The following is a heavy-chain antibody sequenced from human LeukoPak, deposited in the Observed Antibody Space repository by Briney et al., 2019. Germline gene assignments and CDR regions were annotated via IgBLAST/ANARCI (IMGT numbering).Heavy chain of an antibody. J-gene: IGHJ4*02. CDR2: INPNSGGT. D-gene: IGHD6-13*01. Sequence: GASVKVSCKAAGYTSTGFYIHWVRQAPGQGLEWMGWINPNSGGTNYAQKFQGRVTMTRGTSINTAYMELSRLRSDDTALYFCTRAASGTYSFDYWGQGALVTVSS. V-gene: IGHV1-2*02. CDR3: TRAASGTYSFDY. CDR1: GYTSTGFY.